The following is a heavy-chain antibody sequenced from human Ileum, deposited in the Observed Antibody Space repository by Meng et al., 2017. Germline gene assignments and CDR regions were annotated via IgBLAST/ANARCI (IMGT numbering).Heavy chain of an antibody. J-gene: IGHJ4*02. D-gene: IGHD3-10*01. CDR1: GGSISSSIW. Sequence: VQLQESGPGLVKPSGTLSLTCPVSGGSISSSIWWSWVRQPPEKGLEWIGEIHHSGTTNYSPSLKSRLTISVDKSKNQFSLKLQSVTAADTAVYFCARGVVSGSHYNTYWGQGILVTVSS. V-gene: IGHV4-4*02. CDR2: IHHSGTT. CDR3: ARGVVSGSHYNTY.